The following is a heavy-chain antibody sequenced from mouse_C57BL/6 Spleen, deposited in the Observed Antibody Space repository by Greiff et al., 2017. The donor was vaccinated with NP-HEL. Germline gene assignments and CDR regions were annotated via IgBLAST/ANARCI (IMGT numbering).Heavy chain of an antibody. CDR3: ARKNWDGNYFDY. CDR2: IYPGSGST. V-gene: IGHV1-55*01. D-gene: IGHD4-1*01. Sequence: QVQLQQSGAELVKPGASVKMSCKASGYTFTSYWITWVKQRPGQGLEWIGDIYPGSGSTNYNEKFKSKATLTVDTSSSTAYMQLSSLTSEDSAVYYCARKNWDGNYFDYWGQGTTLTVSS. J-gene: IGHJ2*01. CDR1: GYTFTSYW.